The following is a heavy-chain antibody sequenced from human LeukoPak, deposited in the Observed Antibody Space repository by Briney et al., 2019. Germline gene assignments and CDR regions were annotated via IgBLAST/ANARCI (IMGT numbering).Heavy chain of an antibody. Sequence: GGSLRLSCAASGFTFSSYAMRWVCQPPGKGLEWVSAIHGRGGSKFYADSVKGRFTISRDNSKNPLQLQMNSRSAQDTAVYYCAIWGIVFDYYYYYMDVWGKGTTVTVSS. CDR1: GFTFSSYA. CDR2: IHGRGGSK. J-gene: IGHJ6*03. D-gene: IGHD3-16*01. V-gene: IGHV3-23*01. CDR3: AIWGIVFDYYYYYMDV.